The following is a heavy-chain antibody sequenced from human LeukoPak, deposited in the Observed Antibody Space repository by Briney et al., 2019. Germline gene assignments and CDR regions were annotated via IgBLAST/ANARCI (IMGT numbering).Heavy chain of an antibody. CDR3: AVCHWHSSGCRNDY. V-gene: IGHV3-23*01. J-gene: IGHJ4*02. D-gene: IGHD6-19*01. CDR2: ISGSGGST. Sequence: GGSLRLSCAASGFTFISYAMSWVRQAPVKGLEWVSIISGSGGSTYYADSVKGRFTISRDNSKNTLYLQMNSLRAEDTAVYYCAVCHWHSSGCRNDYWGQGTLVTVSS. CDR1: GFTFISYA.